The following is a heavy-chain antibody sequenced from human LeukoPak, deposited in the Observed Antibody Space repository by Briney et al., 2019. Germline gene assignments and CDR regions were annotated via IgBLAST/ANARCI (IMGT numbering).Heavy chain of an antibody. D-gene: IGHD3-22*01. CDR1: GYTFTSYA. Sequence: GASVKVSCKASGYTFTSYAMHWVRQAPGQRLEWMGWINAGNGNTKYSQEFQGRVTITRDTSASTAYMELSSLRSEDMAVYYCARSLRHIYDSSGYGPLGYWGQGTLVTVSS. J-gene: IGHJ4*02. CDR3: ARSLRHIYDSSGYGPLGY. V-gene: IGHV1-3*03. CDR2: INAGNGNT.